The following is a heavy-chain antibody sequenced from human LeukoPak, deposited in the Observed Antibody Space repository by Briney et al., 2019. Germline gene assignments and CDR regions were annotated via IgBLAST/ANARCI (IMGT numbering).Heavy chain of an antibody. CDR3: TTDDFIDGFFDL. J-gene: IGHJ2*01. Sequence: PGGSLRLSCAASGFTFSNAWMSWVRQAPGKGLEWVGRIKRESDGGTTDYAAPVKGRFSISRDDSKNTVFLQMNSLKTEDTAVYYCTTDDFIDGFFDLWGRGTLLTVSS. CDR2: IKRESDGGTT. V-gene: IGHV3-15*01. D-gene: IGHD2-21*02. CDR1: GFTFSNAW.